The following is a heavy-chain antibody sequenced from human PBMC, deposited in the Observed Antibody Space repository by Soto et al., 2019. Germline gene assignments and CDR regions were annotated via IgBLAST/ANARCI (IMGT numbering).Heavy chain of an antibody. CDR1: GGSISSSSYY. CDR3: ARHAGDYEEGMVDY. Sequence: QLQLQESGPGLVKPSETLSLTCTVSGGSISSSSYYWGWIRQPPGKGLEWIGSIYYSGSTYYNPSLKSRVTISVDTSKNQFSLKLSSVTAADTAVYYCARHAGDYEEGMVDYWGQGTLVTVSS. V-gene: IGHV4-39*01. D-gene: IGHD4-17*01. CDR2: IYYSGST. J-gene: IGHJ4*02.